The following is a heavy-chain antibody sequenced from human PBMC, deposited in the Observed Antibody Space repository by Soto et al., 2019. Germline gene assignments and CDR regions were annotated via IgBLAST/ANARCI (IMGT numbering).Heavy chain of an antibody. CDR3: QAEDGIRDVRSVSAFLLNRSSDL. D-gene: IGHD3-10*02. CDR2: ISGSGGTT. Sequence: GKGLEWVSVISGSGGTTYYADSVKGRFTVSRDNSKNTLYLQMNSLRAEDTAVFFFQAEDGIRDVRSVSAFLLNRSSDL. V-gene: IGHV3-23*01. J-gene: IGHJ2*01.